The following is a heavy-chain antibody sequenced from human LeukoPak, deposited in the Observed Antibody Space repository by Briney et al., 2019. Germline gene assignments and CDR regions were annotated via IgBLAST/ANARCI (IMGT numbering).Heavy chain of an antibody. D-gene: IGHD6-6*01. J-gene: IGHJ5*02. Sequence: GGSLRLSCAASGFTFSSYWMSWVRQAPGKGLEWVANIKQDGSEKYYVDPVKGRFTISRDNAKNSLYLQMNSLRAEDTAVYYCARVRYSSSSGENWFDPWGQGTLVTVSS. V-gene: IGHV3-7*01. CDR1: GFTFSSYW. CDR3: ARVRYSSSSGENWFDP. CDR2: IKQDGSEK.